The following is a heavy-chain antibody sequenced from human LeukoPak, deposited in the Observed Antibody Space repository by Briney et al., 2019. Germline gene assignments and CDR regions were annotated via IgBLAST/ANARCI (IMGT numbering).Heavy chain of an antibody. CDR2: IYYSGST. J-gene: IGHJ5*02. CDR3: ARHGRYYDILTGYYYWFDP. CDR1: GGSISSSSYY. Sequence: SETLSLTSTVSGGSISSSSYYWGWIRQPPGKGLEWIGSIYYSGSTSYNPSLKSRVTISVDASKNQFSLKLSSVTAADTAVYYCARHGRYYDILTGYYYWFDPWGQGTLVTVSS. V-gene: IGHV4-39*01. D-gene: IGHD3-9*01.